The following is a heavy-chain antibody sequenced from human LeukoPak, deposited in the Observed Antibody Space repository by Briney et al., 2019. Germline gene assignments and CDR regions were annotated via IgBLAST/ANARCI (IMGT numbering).Heavy chain of an antibody. CDR3: ARAAPVRGVTFFDY. D-gene: IGHD3-10*01. V-gene: IGHV3-30*03. CDR1: GLTFSGYD. Sequence: GGSLRLSCAASGLTFSGYDMHWVRQAPGKGPEWVAVMSYGGQNERYADSVKGRFTVSRDTSKNSLYLQMNNLRGEDTAVYYCARAAPVRGVTFFDYWGQGTLITVSS. CDR2: MSYGGQNE. J-gene: IGHJ4*02.